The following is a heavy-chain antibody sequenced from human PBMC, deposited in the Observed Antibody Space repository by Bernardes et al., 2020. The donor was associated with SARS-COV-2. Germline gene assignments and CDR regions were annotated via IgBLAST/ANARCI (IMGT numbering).Heavy chain of an antibody. Sequence: ASVKVSCKASGYTFTSYGISWVRQAPGQGLEWMGWITGYNGNTNYPQKFQDRLTVTTDTSTSTAYMELRSLRSDDTAVYFCARLSPIAVAGGEYWGQGTLVTVSS. J-gene: IGHJ4*02. V-gene: IGHV1-18*04. CDR1: GYTFTSYG. D-gene: IGHD6-19*01. CDR3: ARLSPIAVAGGEY. CDR2: ITGYNGNT.